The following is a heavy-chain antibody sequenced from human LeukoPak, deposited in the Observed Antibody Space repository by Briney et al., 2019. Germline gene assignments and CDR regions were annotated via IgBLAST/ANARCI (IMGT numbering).Heavy chain of an antibody. V-gene: IGHV4-59*01. CDR2: IYYSGST. CDR1: GGSITSNY. D-gene: IGHD3-22*01. J-gene: IGHJ3*02. CDR3: ARPYYYDSSMAFDI. Sequence: SETLSLTCTVSGGSITSNYWNWIRQPPGKGLEWIGYIYYSGSTNYNPSLKSRVTISVDTSKNQFSLKLSSVTAADTAVYYCARPYYYDSSMAFDIWGQGTMVTVSS.